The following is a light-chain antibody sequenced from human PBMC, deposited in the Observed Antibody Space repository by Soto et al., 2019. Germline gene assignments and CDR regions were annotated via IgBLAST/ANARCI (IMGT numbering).Light chain of an antibody. V-gene: IGLV1-47*01. Sequence: QSVLTQPPSASGTPGQRVTFSCSGSSSNIGSNYVFWYQHLPGTAPKLLIYRNNQRPSGVPDRFSGSKSGTSASLAISGLRSEDEADYYCAAWDDSLSGNVFGTGTKLTVL. CDR2: RNN. J-gene: IGLJ1*01. CDR1: SSNIGSNY. CDR3: AAWDDSLSGNV.